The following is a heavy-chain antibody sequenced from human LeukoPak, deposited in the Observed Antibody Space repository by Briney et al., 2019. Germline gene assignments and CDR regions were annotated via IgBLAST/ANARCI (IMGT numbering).Heavy chain of an antibody. D-gene: IGHD3-22*01. J-gene: IGHJ4*02. Sequence: SETLSLTCTVSGGSISSSSYYWGWIRQPPGKGLEWIGSVYHSGTTSYNPSLTSRVTISVDTSKNQFSLKLSSVTAADTAVYYCARHQYYYDSSGYYPDYWGQGTLVTVSS. V-gene: IGHV4-39*01. CDR1: GGSISSSSYY. CDR2: VYHSGTT. CDR3: ARHQYYYDSSGYYPDY.